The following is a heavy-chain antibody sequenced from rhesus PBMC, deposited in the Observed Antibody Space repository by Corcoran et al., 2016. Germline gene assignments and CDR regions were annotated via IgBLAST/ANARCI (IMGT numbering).Heavy chain of an antibody. CDR3: ARSQYSVGWSVGY. CDR1: GFTFSRYW. CDR2: INRSGRST. Sequence: EVQLVESGGGLAKPGGSLRLSCAASGFTFSRYWMHWVRQAPGKGLEWISAINRSGRSTYHADPVKGRFTISRENAKNTLYLQMDSLRAEDTAFYYCARSQYSVGWSVGYGGQGVLVTVSS. V-gene: IGHV3-28*01. J-gene: IGHJ4*01. D-gene: IGHD6-37*01.